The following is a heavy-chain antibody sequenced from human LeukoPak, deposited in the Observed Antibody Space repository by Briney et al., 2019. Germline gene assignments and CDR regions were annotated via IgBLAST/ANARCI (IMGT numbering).Heavy chain of an antibody. Sequence: GGSLRLSCAASGFTFSSYAMHWVRQAPGKRLEWVAVISYDGSNKYYADSVKGRFTISRDNSKNTLYLQMNSLRAEDTAVYYCARGIRAKDPTLSLWGQGTLVTASS. CDR1: GFTFSSYA. D-gene: IGHD3-16*02. J-gene: IGHJ4*02. CDR2: ISYDGSNK. V-gene: IGHV3-30-3*01. CDR3: ARGIRAKDPTLSL.